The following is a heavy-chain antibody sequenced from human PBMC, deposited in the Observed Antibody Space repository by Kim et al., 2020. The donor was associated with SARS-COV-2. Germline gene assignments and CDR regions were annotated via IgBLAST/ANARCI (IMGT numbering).Heavy chain of an antibody. Sequence: GGSLRLSCAASGFTFSSYAMSWVRQAPGKGLEWVSRISGSGGSAYYADSVKGRFTISRDNSKNTLYLQMNSLSVEHTAVYYCAEQVCGTASCHLAYWGQG. CDR3: AEQVCGTASCHLAY. CDR2: ISGSGGSA. D-gene: IGHD2-2*01. V-gene: IGHV3-23*01. CDR1: GFTFSSYA. J-gene: IGHJ4*02.